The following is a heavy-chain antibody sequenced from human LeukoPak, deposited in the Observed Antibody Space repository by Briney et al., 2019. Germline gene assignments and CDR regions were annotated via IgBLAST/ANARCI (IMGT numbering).Heavy chain of an antibody. V-gene: IGHV3-48*01. J-gene: IGHJ4*02. CDR1: GFTFSSYS. CDR3: AKGGAVPGRDC. CDR2: ISSSSSTI. D-gene: IGHD6-19*01. Sequence: GGSLRLSCAASGFTFSSYSMNWVRQAPGKGLEWVSYISSSSSTIYYADSVKGRFTISRDNSKNTLYLQMNSLRGEDTAVYYCAKGGAVPGRDCWGQGTLVTVSS.